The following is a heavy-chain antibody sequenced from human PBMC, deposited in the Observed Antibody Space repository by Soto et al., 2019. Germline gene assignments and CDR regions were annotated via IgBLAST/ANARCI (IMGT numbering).Heavy chain of an antibody. CDR2: INAGNGNT. CDR1: GYTFTSYA. D-gene: IGHD3-3*01. CDR3: ARPIPGYYDFWSGYSGFDY. Sequence: GASVKVSCKASGYTFTSYAMHWVRQAPGQRLEWMGWINAGNGNTKYSQKFQGRVTITRDTSASTAYMELSSLRSEDTAVYYCARPIPGYYDFWSGYSGFDYWGQGTLVTVSS. V-gene: IGHV1-3*01. J-gene: IGHJ4*02.